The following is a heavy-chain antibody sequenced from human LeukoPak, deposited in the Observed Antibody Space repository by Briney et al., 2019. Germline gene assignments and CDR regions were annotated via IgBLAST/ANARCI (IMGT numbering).Heavy chain of an antibody. CDR2: IHYDGTNK. J-gene: IGHJ3*02. V-gene: IGHV3-30*02. Sequence: GGSLRLSCAASGFTFSTYGMHWVRQAPGKGLEWVTSIHYDGTNKYYADSVKGRFTISRDNSKNTLYLQMNSLRAEDTAVYYCAKDGREWELRGPYAFDIWGQGTMVTVSS. CDR1: GFTFSTYG. D-gene: IGHD1-26*01. CDR3: AKDGREWELRGPYAFDI.